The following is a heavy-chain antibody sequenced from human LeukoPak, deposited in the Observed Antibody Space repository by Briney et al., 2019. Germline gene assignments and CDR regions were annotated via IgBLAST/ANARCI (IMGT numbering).Heavy chain of an antibody. J-gene: IGHJ5*02. Sequence: ASVKVSCKASGGTFSSYAIRWVRQAPGQGLEWMGGILPIFGTANYAQKFQGRVTITTDEPTSTAYMERSSLRSEDTAVYCCARVGGEEAAAGTNWFDTWGQGTLVTVSS. V-gene: IGHV1-69*05. CDR1: GGTFSSYA. CDR2: ILPIFGTA. D-gene: IGHD6-13*01. CDR3: ARVGGEEAAAGTNWFDT.